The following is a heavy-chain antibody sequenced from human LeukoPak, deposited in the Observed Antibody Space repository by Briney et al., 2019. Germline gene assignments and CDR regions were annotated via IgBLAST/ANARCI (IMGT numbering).Heavy chain of an antibody. CDR2: IYYSGST. V-gene: IGHV4-39*01. Sequence: PSETLSLTCTVSGGSISSSSYYWGWIPQRPGKGLGRIGSIYYSGSTYYNPSLKSRVTISVDTSKNQFSLKLSSVTAADTAVYYCARHFRAGRRCTPEPFDYWGQGTLVTVSS. D-gene: IGHD6-13*01. J-gene: IGHJ4*02. CDR3: ARHFRAGRRCTPEPFDY. CDR1: GGSISSSSYY.